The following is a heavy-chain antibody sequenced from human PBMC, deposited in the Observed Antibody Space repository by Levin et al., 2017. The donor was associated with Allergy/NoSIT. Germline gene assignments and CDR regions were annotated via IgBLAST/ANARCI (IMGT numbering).Heavy chain of an antibody. Sequence: GESLKISCKASGYTFTSYDINWVRQATGQGLEWMGWMNPNSGNTGYAQRFQGRVTMTRSPSISTAYMELSSLRSDDTAVYYCARGHDYGGPDYWGQGTLVTVSS. CDR1: GYTFTSYD. V-gene: IGHV1-8*01. CDR2: MNPNSGNT. CDR3: ARGHDYGGPDY. J-gene: IGHJ4*02. D-gene: IGHD4-23*01.